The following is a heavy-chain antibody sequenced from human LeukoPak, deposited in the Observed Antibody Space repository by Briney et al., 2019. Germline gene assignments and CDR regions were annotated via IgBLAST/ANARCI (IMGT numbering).Heavy chain of an antibody. CDR2: INPNSGGT. D-gene: IGHD2-2*01. V-gene: IGHV1-2*02. CDR3: ARERGYCSSTSCLKNWFDP. J-gene: IGHJ5*02. CDR1: GYTFTGYY. Sequence: ASVKVSCKASGYTFTGYYMHWVRQAPGQGLEWMGWINPNSGGTNYAQKFQGRLTVTRDTSISTAYMELSRLRSDDTAVYYCARERGYCSSTSCLKNWFDPWGQGTLVTVSS.